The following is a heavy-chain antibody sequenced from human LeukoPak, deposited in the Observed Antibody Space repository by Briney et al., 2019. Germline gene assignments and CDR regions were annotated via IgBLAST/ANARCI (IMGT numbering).Heavy chain of an antibody. J-gene: IGHJ3*02. CDR2: IYYSGST. CDR3: ARDVDSGSYGAFDI. V-gene: IGHV4-39*07. Sequence: PGGTLRLSCAASGFTFSSYGMSWVRQAPGKGLEWIGSIYYSGSTYYNPSLKSRVTISVDTSKNQFFLKLSSVTAADTAVYYCARDVDSGSYGAFDIWGQGTMVTVSS. CDR1: GFTFSSYG. D-gene: IGHD1-26*01.